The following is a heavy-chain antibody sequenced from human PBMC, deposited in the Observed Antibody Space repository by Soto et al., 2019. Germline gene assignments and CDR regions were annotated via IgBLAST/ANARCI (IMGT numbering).Heavy chain of an antibody. V-gene: IGHV3-74*01. J-gene: IGHJ4*02. CDR2: IKSDGTVT. Sequence: TGGSLRLSCVVSGITFSTYRMHWVRPAPGKGLVWVSHIKSDGTVTHYTDSVRGRFIISRDNAKNTLFLQMNSLRAEDTAVYYCARENYDFWSGYYLDYWGQGTLVTVSS. CDR3: ARENYDFWSGYYLDY. CDR1: GITFSTYR. D-gene: IGHD3-3*01.